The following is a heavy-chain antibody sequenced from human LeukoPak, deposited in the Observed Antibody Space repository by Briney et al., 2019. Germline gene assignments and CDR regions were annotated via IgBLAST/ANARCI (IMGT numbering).Heavy chain of an antibody. CDR2: IRYDGSNK. CDR1: GFTFSSYG. CDR3: AKDLRSPYCSSTSCYTVGYYMDV. V-gene: IGHV3-30*02. Sequence: GGSLRLSCAASGFTFSSYGMHWVRQAPGKGLEWVAFIRYDGSNKYYADSVQGRFTISRDNSKNTLYLQMNSLRAEDTAVYYCAKDLRSPYCSSTSCYTVGYYMDVWGKGTTVTVSS. J-gene: IGHJ6*03. D-gene: IGHD2-2*02.